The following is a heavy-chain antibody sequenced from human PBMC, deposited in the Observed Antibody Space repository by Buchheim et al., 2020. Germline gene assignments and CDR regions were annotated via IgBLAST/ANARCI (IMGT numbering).Heavy chain of an antibody. CDR2: IYHSGST. CDR1: GGSISSGGYS. CDR3: AGGVGYCSGGSCYADYFDY. J-gene: IGHJ4*02. D-gene: IGHD2-15*01. Sequence: QLQLQESGSGLVKPSQTLSLTCAVSGGSISSGGYSWSWIRQPPGKGLEWIGYIYHSGSTYYNPSLQSRVTISVDRSKNQFSLKLSSVTAADTAVYYCAGGVGYCSGGSCYADYFDYWGQGTL. V-gene: IGHV4-30-2*01.